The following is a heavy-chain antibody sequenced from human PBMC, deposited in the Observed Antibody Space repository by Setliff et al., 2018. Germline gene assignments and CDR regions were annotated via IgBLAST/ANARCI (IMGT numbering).Heavy chain of an antibody. V-gene: IGHV1-46*01. CDR3: ARDRVNYDSSGPHRVLNY. J-gene: IGHJ4*02. Sequence: GASVKVSCKASGYTFTGHYMHWVRQAPGLGLEWMGTINPSSGRTSYAQKFQGRVTMTRDTSTSTVYMELSSLRSEDTAVYYCARDRVNYDSSGPHRVLNYWGQGTLVTVSS. CDR2: INPSSGRT. CDR1: GYTFTGHY. D-gene: IGHD3-22*01.